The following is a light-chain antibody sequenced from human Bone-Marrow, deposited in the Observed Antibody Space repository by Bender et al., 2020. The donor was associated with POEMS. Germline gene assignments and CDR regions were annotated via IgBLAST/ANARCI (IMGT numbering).Light chain of an antibody. CDR1: GSNIGGYP. V-gene: IGLV1-44*01. CDR2: TNN. CDR3: QVWDSSPYPMV. J-gene: IGLJ2*01. Sequence: QSVLTQPPSVSGTPGQRVTISCSGSGSNIGGYPVNWYQQLPGTAPRLLIYTNNERPSGVPDRFSGSNSGNTATLTINRVEVEDEADYYCQVWDSSPYPMVFGGGTKLTVL.